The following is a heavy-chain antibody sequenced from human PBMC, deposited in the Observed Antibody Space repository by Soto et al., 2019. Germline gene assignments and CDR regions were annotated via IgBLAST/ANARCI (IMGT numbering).Heavy chain of an antibody. CDR3: AKTGSLAARGGYYYGMDV. D-gene: IGHD6-6*01. Sequence: ASETLSLTCTVSGGSISSSSYYWGWIRQPPGKGLEWIGSIYYSGSTYYNPSLKSRVTISVDTSKNQFSLKLSSVTAADTAVYYCAKTGSLAARGGYYYGMDVSGQATTVTVSS. CDR2: IYYSGST. J-gene: IGHJ6*02. CDR1: GGSISSSSYY. V-gene: IGHV4-39*01.